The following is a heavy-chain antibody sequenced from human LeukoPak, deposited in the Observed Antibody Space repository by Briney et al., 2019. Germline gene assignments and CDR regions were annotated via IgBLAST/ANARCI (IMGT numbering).Heavy chain of an antibody. J-gene: IGHJ4*02. V-gene: IGHV3-66*01. CDR3: AKDRGVLVRAETDY. D-gene: IGHD3-10*01. CDR2: IYSGGST. CDR1: GFTVSNNY. Sequence: GGTLRLSCAASGFTVSNNYMSWVRQAPGKGLEWVSVIYSGGSTFYADSVKGRFIISRDNSKNTLYLQMNSLRAEDTAVYYCAKDRGVLVRAETDYWGQGTLVTVSS.